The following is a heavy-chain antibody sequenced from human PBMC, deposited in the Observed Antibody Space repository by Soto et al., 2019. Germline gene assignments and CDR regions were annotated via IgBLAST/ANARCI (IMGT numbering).Heavy chain of an antibody. J-gene: IGHJ4*02. CDR3: AHRSDYDILTGYFQVDSGFDY. V-gene: IGHV2-5*02. CDR2: IYWDDDK. Sequence: QITLKESGPTLVNPTQTLTLTCTFSGFSLSTSGVGVGWIRQPPGKALEWLALIYWDDDKRYSPSLKSRLTITKDTSKNQVVLTMTNMDPVDTATYYCAHRSDYDILTGYFQVDSGFDYWGQGTLVTVSS. CDR1: GFSLSTSGVG. D-gene: IGHD3-9*01.